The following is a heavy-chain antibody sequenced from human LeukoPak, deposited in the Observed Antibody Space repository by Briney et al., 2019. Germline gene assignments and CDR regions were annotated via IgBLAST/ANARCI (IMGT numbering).Heavy chain of an antibody. CDR1: GGSICSTNYY. J-gene: IGHJ4*02. V-gene: IGHV4-39*01. CDR2: IYYSGST. Sequence: SETLSLTCTVSGGSICSTNYYWGWIRQPPGKGLEWIGSIYYSGSTYYNSSLKSRVTISVDTSKNQFSLKVSSVTAADAAVYYCARHRDYGGQGTLVTVAS. CDR3: ARHRDY.